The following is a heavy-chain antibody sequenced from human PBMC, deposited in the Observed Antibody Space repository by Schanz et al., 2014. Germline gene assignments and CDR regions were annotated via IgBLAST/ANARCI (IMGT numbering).Heavy chain of an antibody. V-gene: IGHV4-59*12. D-gene: IGHD2-8*02. CDR3: ARDSLRGATGGYGMDV. Sequence: QVQLQESGPGLLKPSETLSLTCTVSGGSIRSYFWSWIRQPPGKGLEWIGYIYYSGSSDYNPSLKSRVTIAVDTSKSQCSLKLSSVTAADTAVDYCARDSLRGATGGYGMDVWGQGTTVTVSS. CDR1: GGSIRSYF. J-gene: IGHJ6*02. CDR2: IYYSGSS.